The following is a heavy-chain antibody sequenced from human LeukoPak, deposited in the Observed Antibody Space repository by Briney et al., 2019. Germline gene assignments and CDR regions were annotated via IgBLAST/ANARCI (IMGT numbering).Heavy chain of an antibody. D-gene: IGHD3-3*01. J-gene: IGHJ6*03. V-gene: IGHV1-69*06. Sequence: SVKVSCKASGYTFTSYGISWVRQAPGQGLEWMGGIIPIFGTVNYTQKFQGRVTITADKSTSTAYMELSSLRSEDTAVYYCARSLFRFLEWSYRSYYYYYMDVWAKGPRSPSP. CDR3: ARSLFRFLEWSYRSYYYYYMDV. CDR2: IIPIFGTV. CDR1: GYTFTSYG.